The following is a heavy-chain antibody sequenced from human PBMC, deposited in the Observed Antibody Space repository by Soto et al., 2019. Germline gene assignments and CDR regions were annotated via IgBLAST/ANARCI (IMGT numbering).Heavy chain of an antibody. CDR1: GGSISSGGYS. J-gene: IGHJ5*02. CDR2: IYHSGST. Sequence: SETLSLTCAVSGGSISSGGYSWSWIRQPPGKGLEWIGYIYHSGSTYYNPSLKSRVTISVDRSKNQFSLKLSSVTAADTAVYYCARGKSGYFDSIHSTTFDPWGQGTLVTVSS. CDR3: ARGKSGYFDSIHSTTFDP. D-gene: IGHD3-9*01. V-gene: IGHV4-30-2*01.